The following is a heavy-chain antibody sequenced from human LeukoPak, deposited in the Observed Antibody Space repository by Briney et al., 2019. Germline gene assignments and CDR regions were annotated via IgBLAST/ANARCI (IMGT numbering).Heavy chain of an antibody. CDR1: GGSISSGDYY. CDR3: ARDLYYDFWSGYCYFDY. V-gene: IGHV4-61*08. J-gene: IGHJ4*02. Sequence: SQTLSLTCTVSGGSISSGDYYWSWIRQPPGKGLEWIGYIYYSGSTNYNPSLKSRVTISVDTSKNQFSLKLSSVTAADTAVYYCARDLYYDFWSGYCYFDYWGQGTLVTVSS. CDR2: IYYSGST. D-gene: IGHD3-3*01.